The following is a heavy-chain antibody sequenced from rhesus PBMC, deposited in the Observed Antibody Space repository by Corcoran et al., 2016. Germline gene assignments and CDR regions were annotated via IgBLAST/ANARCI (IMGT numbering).Heavy chain of an antibody. CDR3: ARGDTAGTVFDY. Sequence: QLQLQESGPGLVKPSETLSVTCAVSGGSISSSYWSWIRQAPGKGLEWIGYIYGSGSSTNYNPSLTSRVTLSVDTSKNQRSLKLSSVTTADTAVYYCARGDTAGTVFDYWGQGVLVTVSS. CDR2: IYGSGSST. V-gene: IGHV4-169*01. J-gene: IGHJ4*01. CDR1: GGSISSSY. D-gene: IGHD5-42*01.